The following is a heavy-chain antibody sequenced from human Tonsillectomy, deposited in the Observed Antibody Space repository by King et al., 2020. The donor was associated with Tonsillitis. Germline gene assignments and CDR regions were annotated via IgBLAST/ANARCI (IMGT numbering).Heavy chain of an antibody. CDR2: FEPEDGET. CDR1: GYTLTELC. J-gene: IGHJ4*02. D-gene: IGHD3-3*01. Sequence: QLVQSGAEVKKPGASVKVSCKVSGYTLTELCMHWVRQAPGKGLEWMGGFEPEDGETLYAQKFQGRVTMTEDKSIDTAYMELSSLRAEDTAVYYRAVRGQSGCLINWGQGTLVTVSS. CDR3: AVRGQSGCLIN. V-gene: IGHV1-24*01.